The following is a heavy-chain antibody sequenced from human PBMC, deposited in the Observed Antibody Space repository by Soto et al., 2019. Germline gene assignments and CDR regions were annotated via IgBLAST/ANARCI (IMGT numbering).Heavy chain of an antibody. D-gene: IGHD5-18*01. CDR3: ARVSDTAMVHFDY. J-gene: IGHJ4*02. CDR1: DGSISNSY. Sequence: SETLSLTCTVSDGSISNSYWSWIRQPAGKGLEWIGRIHSSGSAKYNPSLNSRVAMSVDTSKSQFSLEVSSLTAADTAVYYCARVSDTAMVHFDYWGQGTLVTVSS. CDR2: IHSSGSA. V-gene: IGHV4-4*07.